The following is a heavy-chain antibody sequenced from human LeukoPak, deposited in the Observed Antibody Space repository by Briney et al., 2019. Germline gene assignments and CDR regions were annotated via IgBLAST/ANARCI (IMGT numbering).Heavy chain of an antibody. D-gene: IGHD3/OR15-3a*01. V-gene: IGHV3-11*01. J-gene: IGHJ4*02. CDR2: SSSSGSTI. CDR3: ARRRDFIDY. Sequence: GSLRLSCAASGFTLSDYYMSWIRQAPGKGLEWVSYSSSSGSTIYYADSVKGRFAISRDNAKNSLYLQMNSLRAGDTAVYYCARRRDFIDYWGQGTLVTVSS. CDR1: GFTLSDYY.